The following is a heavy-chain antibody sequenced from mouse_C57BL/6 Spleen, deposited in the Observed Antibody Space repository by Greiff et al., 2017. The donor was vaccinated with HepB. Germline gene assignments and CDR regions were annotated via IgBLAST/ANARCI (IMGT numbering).Heavy chain of an antibody. J-gene: IGHJ3*01. Sequence: VQLQQSGAELVKPGASVKISCKASGYAFSSYWMNWVKQRPGKGLEWIGQIYPGDGDTNYNGKFKGKATLTADKSSSTAYLQLSSLTSEDSAVYFCAREGLLPWFAYWGQGTLVTVSA. V-gene: IGHV1-80*01. CDR1: GYAFSSYW. CDR2: IYPGDGDT. D-gene: IGHD2-3*01. CDR3: AREGLLPWFAY.